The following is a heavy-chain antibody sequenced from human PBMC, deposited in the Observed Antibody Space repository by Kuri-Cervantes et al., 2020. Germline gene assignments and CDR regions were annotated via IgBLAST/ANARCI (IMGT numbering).Heavy chain of an antibody. CDR1: GFTFSSYA. J-gene: IGHJ4*02. CDR2: ISYDGSNK. Sequence: GGSLRLSCAASGFTFSSYAMHWVRQAPGKGLEWVAVISYDGSNKYYADSVKGRFTISRDNFKNTLYLQMNSLRTGDTAVYYCARDVRCIKNAYCGGDDYWGQGTLVTVSS. D-gene: IGHD2-21*01. V-gene: IGHV3-30*01. CDR3: ARDVRCIKNAYCGGDDY.